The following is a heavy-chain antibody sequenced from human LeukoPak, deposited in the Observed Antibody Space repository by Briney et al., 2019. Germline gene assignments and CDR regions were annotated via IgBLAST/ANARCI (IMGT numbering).Heavy chain of an antibody. V-gene: IGHV4-38-2*02. Sequence: SETLSLTCTVSGYSISSGYYWVWIRQTPGKGLEWIGSIYRSGSTNYNPSLKSRVTISVDTSKNQLSLKVNSVTAADTALYYCARGDCSSTICYSPMDVWGKGTTVTVSS. D-gene: IGHD2-2*01. CDR2: IYRSGST. CDR3: ARGDCSSTICYSPMDV. J-gene: IGHJ6*03. CDR1: GYSISSGYY.